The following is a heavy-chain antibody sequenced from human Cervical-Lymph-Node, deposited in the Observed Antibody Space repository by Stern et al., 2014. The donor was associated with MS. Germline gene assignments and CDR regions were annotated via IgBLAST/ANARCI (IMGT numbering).Heavy chain of an antibody. D-gene: IGHD3-3*01. Sequence: VQLVESGGGVVQPGRSLRLSCTASGFTFSNYGMHWVRQAPGKRPEGVALIWNDGSNKYYGNSVKGRFTISRDNSRNTLSLQMNSLRAGDTAVYYCARGSDGVGSTIYYWGQGTLVAVSS. CDR2: IWNDGSNK. J-gene: IGHJ4*02. CDR1: GFTFSNYG. CDR3: ARGSDGVGSTIYY. V-gene: IGHV3-33*01.